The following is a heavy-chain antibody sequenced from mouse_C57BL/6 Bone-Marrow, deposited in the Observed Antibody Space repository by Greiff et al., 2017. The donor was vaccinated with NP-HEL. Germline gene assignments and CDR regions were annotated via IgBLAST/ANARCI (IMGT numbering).Heavy chain of an antibody. V-gene: IGHV1-55*01. D-gene: IGHD2-4*01. CDR3: ASYYDYDGPFAY. J-gene: IGHJ3*01. CDR2: IYPGSGST. CDR1: GYTFTSYW. Sequence: QVQLKQPGAELVKPGASVKMSCKASGYTFTSYWITWVKQRPGQGLEGIGDIYPGSGSTNYNEKFKSKATLTVDTSSSTAYMQLSSLTSEDSAVYYCASYYDYDGPFAYWGQGTLVTVSA.